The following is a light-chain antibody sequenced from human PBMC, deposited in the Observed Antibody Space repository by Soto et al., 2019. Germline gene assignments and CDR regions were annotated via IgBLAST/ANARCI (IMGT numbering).Light chain of an antibody. CDR2: GAS. J-gene: IGKJ1*01. Sequence: VLTQSPGTLSLSPGQRATLSCRASQSISSSFLAWYQQKPGQAPRLLIYGASSRATGIPDRFSGSGSGIDFTLTISRLEPEDFAVYYCQQCGSSPETFGQGTKVDIK. CDR1: QSISSSF. CDR3: QQCGSSPET. V-gene: IGKV3-20*01.